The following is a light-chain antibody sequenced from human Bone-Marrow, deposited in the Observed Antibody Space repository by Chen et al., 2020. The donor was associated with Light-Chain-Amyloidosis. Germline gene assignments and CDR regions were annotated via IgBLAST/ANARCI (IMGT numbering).Light chain of an antibody. CDR2: EVS. Sequence: QSALTQPASVSGSPGQSITISCTGISSDVGGDNHVSWYQQHPDKAPKLLIYEVSNRPSWVPARFSGSKCDNRASRPSSWLKTEVEADYFWSEYTITNTHVFGSGTRVTVL. V-gene: IGLV2-14*01. CDR1: SSDVGGDNH. J-gene: IGLJ1*01. CDR3: SEYTITNTHV.